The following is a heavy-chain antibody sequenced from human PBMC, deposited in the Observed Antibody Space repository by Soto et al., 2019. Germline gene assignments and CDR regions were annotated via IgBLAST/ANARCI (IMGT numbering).Heavy chain of an antibody. V-gene: IGHV4-39*01. CDR1: GGSISSSSYY. CDR2: IHYGGST. J-gene: IGHJ4*02. D-gene: IGHD2-15*01. Sequence: SETLSLTCTVSGGSISSSSYYWGWFRQSPGKGLEWIGSIHYGGSTYYNPSLKSRITISVDTSKNQFSLNLSSVTAADTAVYYCAKDASCYSCGAWGQGLPVTVSS. CDR3: AKDASCYSCGA.